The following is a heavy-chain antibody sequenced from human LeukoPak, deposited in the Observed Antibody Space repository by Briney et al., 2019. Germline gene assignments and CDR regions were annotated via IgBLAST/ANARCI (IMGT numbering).Heavy chain of an antibody. J-gene: IGHJ6*03. CDR3: ARALSWTTESYYYMDV. CDR2: MNPNSGNK. CDR1: GYTFNSYD. V-gene: IGHV1-8*01. Sequence: GASVNVSCKASGYTFNSYDINWVRQATGQGLEWMGLMNPNSGNKGYAQKFQGRVTMTMNNYINTVSMELSSLRSEDTAVYYCARALSWTTESYYYMDVWGKGTTVTVSS. D-gene: IGHD3/OR15-3a*01.